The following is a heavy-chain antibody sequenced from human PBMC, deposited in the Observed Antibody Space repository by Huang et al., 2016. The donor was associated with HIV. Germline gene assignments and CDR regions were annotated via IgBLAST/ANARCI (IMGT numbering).Heavy chain of an antibody. CDR1: GASIASGSYF. J-gene: IGHJ4*02. D-gene: IGHD3-3*01. CDR2: LYTTGST. V-gene: IGHV4-61*09. Sequence: VQLQESGPGLVKPSQTLSLSCNVSGASIASGSYFWNWIRQPAGGGLEWIGHLYTTGSTDYNPSLKGLVAVSSDTSKNQFSMGLRSVTAADTAVYFCARGRVTSSGVVQSYDYWGQGSLVTVSS. CDR3: ARGRVTSSGVVQSYDY.